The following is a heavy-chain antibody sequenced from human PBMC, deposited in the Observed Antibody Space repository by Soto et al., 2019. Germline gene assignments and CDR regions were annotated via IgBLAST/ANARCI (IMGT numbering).Heavy chain of an antibody. J-gene: IGHJ4*02. V-gene: IGHV1-69*13. CDR3: ARGAMANFDY. Sequence: SVKVSCKASGGTFGSQGIAWVRQAPGQGLEWMGGFIAMLGTPTYAKKVQGRATISADESLTSSYLELRSLRSGDTGVYFCARGAMANFDYWGQGTVVTVSS. CDR2: FIAMLGTP. D-gene: IGHD5-18*01. CDR1: GGTFGSQG.